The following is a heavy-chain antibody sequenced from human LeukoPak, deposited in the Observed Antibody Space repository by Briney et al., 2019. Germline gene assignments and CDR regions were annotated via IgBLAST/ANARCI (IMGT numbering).Heavy chain of an antibody. Sequence: GGSLRLSCATSGFTLSSYAMHWVRQATGKGLEWVSAIGTAGDTFYPGSVKGRFTISRENAKNSLSLQMNSLRAEDTAVYYCVRQQTPHGNFDYWGQGTLVTVSS. CDR2: IGTAGDT. D-gene: IGHD1-26*01. V-gene: IGHV3-13*01. CDR1: GFTLSSYA. CDR3: VRQQTPHGNFDY. J-gene: IGHJ4*02.